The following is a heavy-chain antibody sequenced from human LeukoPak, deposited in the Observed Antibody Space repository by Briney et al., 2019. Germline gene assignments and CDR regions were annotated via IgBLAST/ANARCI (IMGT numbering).Heavy chain of an antibody. D-gene: IGHD4-11*01. CDR1: GGSISSYY. CDR3: ARGRVSSSTWYSTYYYFFYMDF. Sequence: SETLSLTCTVSGGSISSYYWSWIRQPPGKGLEWIGSIYYSGSTNYNPSLKSRVTISVDTSKNQFSLKLSSVTAADTAVYFCARGRVSSSTWYSTYYYFFYMDFWGKGTTVTVSS. J-gene: IGHJ6*03. CDR2: IYYSGST. V-gene: IGHV4-59*01.